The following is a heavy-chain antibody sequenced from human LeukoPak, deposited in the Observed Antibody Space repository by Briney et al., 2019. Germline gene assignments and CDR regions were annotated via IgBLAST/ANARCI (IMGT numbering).Heavy chain of an antibody. D-gene: IGHD6-13*01. CDR3: ASGLNKAAAEEVRDY. J-gene: IGHJ4*02. V-gene: IGHV3-53*01. CDR2: IYSGGST. CDR1: GFTVSSNY. Sequence: GGSLRLSCAASGFTVSSNYMSWVRQAPGKGLEWVSVIYSGGSTYYADSVKGRFTISRDNSKNTLYLQMNSLRAEDTAVYYCASGLNKAAAEEVRDYWGQGTLVTVSS.